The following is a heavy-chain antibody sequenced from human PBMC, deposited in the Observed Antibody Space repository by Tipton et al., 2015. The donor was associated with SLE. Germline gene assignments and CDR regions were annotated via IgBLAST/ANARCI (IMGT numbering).Heavy chain of an antibody. CDR1: GGSVSSGSYY. V-gene: IGHV4-61*01. Sequence: TLSLTCTVSGGSVSSGSYYWSWIRQPPGKGLEWIGYIYYSGSTNYNPSLKSRVTISVDTSKNQFSLKLSSVTAADTAVYYCARGDRYNWNYDYWGQGTLVTVSS. CDR2: IYYSGST. J-gene: IGHJ4*02. CDR3: ARGDRYNWNYDY. D-gene: IGHD1-7*01.